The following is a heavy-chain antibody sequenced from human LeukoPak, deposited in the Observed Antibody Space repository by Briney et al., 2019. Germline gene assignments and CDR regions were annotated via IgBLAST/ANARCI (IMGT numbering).Heavy chain of an antibody. V-gene: IGHV3-53*04. CDR3: ARGCSRDGYNYPFFDY. Sequence: PGGSLRLSCAASGVSVSGNYMSWVRQAPGKGLEWVSVIYSGGSTYYADSVKGRFTISRHISKDTLYLQMNSLRAEDTAVYYCARGCSRDGYNYPFFDYWGQGTLVTVSS. J-gene: IGHJ4*02. D-gene: IGHD5-24*01. CDR2: IYSGGST. CDR1: GVSVSGNY.